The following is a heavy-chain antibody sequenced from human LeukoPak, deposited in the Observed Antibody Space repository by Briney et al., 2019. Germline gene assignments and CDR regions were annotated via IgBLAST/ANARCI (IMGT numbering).Heavy chain of an antibody. CDR1: GFTVSSNY. CDR2: IYSGGSI. V-gene: IGHV3-53*01. CDR3: ARGWGTFDY. J-gene: IGHJ4*02. Sequence: GGSLRLSCAVSGFTVSSNYMSWVRQTPGKGLEWVSVIYSGGSIYYADSVKGRFTISRDTSKNALYLQMNSLRAEDTAVYYCARGWGTFDYWGQGTLVTVSS. D-gene: IGHD7-27*01.